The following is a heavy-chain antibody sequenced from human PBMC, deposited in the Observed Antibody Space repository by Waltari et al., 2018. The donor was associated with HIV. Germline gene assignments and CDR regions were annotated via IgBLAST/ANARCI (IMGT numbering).Heavy chain of an antibody. D-gene: IGHD1-20*01. J-gene: IGHJ3*01. CDR3: ATLISITATDVFDV. Sequence: QVHLKQWGTGLLKPSETLSLTCAVYGTSFSDYYWPWIRQSPGEGLEWIGEINHRGTTHYNPSLESRLTMSLDSFKNQFALKLKSVSGADTAVYYCATLISITATDVFDVCGQGTLVTVSS. CDR2: INHRGTT. CDR1: GTSFSDYY. V-gene: IGHV4-34*01.